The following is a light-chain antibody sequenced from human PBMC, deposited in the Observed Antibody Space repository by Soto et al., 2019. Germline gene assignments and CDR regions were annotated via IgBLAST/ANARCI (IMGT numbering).Light chain of an antibody. CDR3: LLSYRCARTWV. J-gene: IGLJ3*02. CDR2: DTS. V-gene: IGLV7-46*01. CDR1: TGAVTSGHY. Sequence: QAVVTQEPSLTVSPGGTVTLTCGASTGAVTSGHYPYWFQQKPGQAPMTLIYDTSNKPSWTPARCSGFLLGGKAALTLSGAQPEDEAEDYCLLSYRCARTWVFGGGTKVTVL.